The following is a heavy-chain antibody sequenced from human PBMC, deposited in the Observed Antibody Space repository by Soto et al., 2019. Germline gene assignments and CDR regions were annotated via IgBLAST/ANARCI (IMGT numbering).Heavy chain of an antibody. D-gene: IGHD5-12*01. V-gene: IGHV3-7*04. CDR1: GFTFSMYW. Sequence: EVQLVESGGGLVQPGGSLRLSCAASGFTFSMYWMSWVRQAPGKGLEWVANINQDGSENYYVDSVKGRFTISRDNAKNSLYLQMNSLGAEDTAVYYCARDWRDGYTHGPDNWGQGTLVTVSS. J-gene: IGHJ4*02. CDR2: INQDGSEN. CDR3: ARDWRDGYTHGPDN.